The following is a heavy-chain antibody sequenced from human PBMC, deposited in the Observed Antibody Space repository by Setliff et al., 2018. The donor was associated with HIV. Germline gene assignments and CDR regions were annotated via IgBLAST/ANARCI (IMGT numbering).Heavy chain of an antibody. J-gene: IGHJ4*02. V-gene: IGHV1-69*13. CDR3: ARRTDSSGWPFDS. CDR2: IIPIFGKT. Sequence: SVKVSCKSSGGTFSSYGINWVRQAPGQGLEWMGGIIPIFGKTSYAEKFQGRLTITADESTSTAYMELSSLKSEDTAVYYCARRTDSSGWPFDSWGRGTPVTVSS. CDR1: GGTFSSYG. D-gene: IGHD6-25*01.